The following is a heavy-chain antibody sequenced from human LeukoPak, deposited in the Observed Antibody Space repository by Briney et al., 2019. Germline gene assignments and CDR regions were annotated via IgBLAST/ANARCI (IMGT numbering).Heavy chain of an antibody. CDR3: ARNGSGWYQYYFDY. Sequence: SETLSLTCTVSGGSISSYYWSWIRQPAGKGLEWIGRLYTSGSTNYNPSLKSRVTMSVDKSKNQFSLKLSSVTAADTAVYYCARNGSGWYQYYFDYWGQGTLLTVSS. CDR1: GGSISSYY. J-gene: IGHJ4*02. V-gene: IGHV4-4*07. D-gene: IGHD6-19*01. CDR2: LYTSGST.